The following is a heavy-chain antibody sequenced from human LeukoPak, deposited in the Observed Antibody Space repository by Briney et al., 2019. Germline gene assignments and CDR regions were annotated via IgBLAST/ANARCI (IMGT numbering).Heavy chain of an antibody. Sequence: SETLSLTCTVSGGSISSGGYYWSWIRQHPGKGLEWIGYIYYSGSTYYNPSLKSRVTISVDTSKNQFSLKLSPVTAADTAVYYCARDSPPSEDDYGDYGVVRENYAFDIWGQGTMVTVSS. V-gene: IGHV4-31*03. CDR2: IYYSGST. J-gene: IGHJ3*02. CDR1: GGSISSGGYY. CDR3: ARDSPPSEDDYGDYGVVRENYAFDI. D-gene: IGHD4-17*01.